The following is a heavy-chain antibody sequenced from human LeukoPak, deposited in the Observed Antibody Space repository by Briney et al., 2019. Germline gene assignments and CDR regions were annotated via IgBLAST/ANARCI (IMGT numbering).Heavy chain of an antibody. D-gene: IGHD3-10*01. CDR1: GFTFSSYS. Sequence: PGGSLRLSCAASGFTFSSYSMNWVRQAPGKGLEWVSSISSSSSYIYYADSVKGRFTISRDNAKNSLYLQMNSLRAEDTAVHYCARVLDYYGSGSYYRPWDYYYGMDVWGQGTTVTVSS. V-gene: IGHV3-21*01. J-gene: IGHJ6*02. CDR3: ARVLDYYGSGSYYRPWDYYYGMDV. CDR2: ISSSSSYI.